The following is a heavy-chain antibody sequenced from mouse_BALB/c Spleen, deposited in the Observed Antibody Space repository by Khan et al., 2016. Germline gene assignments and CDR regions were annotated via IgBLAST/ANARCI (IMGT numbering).Heavy chain of an antibody. Sequence: VQLKQSGAELVKPGASVKLSCTASGFNIKDTYMHWVKQRPEQGLEWIGRIDPANGNTKYDPKFQGKATITADTSSNTAYLQLSSLTSEDTAVYYCARSLYDYDVGFAYWGQGTLVTVSA. J-gene: IGHJ3*01. V-gene: IGHV14-3*02. CDR1: GFNIKDTY. D-gene: IGHD2-4*01. CDR3: ARSLYDYDVGFAY. CDR2: IDPANGNT.